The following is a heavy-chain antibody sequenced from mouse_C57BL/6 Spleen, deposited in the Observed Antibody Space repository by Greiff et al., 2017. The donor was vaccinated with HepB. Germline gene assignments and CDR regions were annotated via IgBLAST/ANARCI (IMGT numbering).Heavy chain of an antibody. CDR3: ARWFYGSSYDWYFDV. D-gene: IGHD1-1*01. Sequence: QVQLQQPGTELVKPGASVKLSCKASGYTFTSYWMHWVKQRPGQGLEWIGNINPSNGGTNYNEKFKSKATLTVDKSSSTAYMQLSSLTSEDSAVYYWARWFYGSSYDWYFDVWGTGTTVTVSS. CDR1: GYTFTSYW. J-gene: IGHJ1*03. V-gene: IGHV1-53*01. CDR2: INPSNGGT.